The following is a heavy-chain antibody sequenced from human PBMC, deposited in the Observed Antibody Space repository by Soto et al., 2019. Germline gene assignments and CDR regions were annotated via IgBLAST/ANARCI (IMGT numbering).Heavy chain of an antibody. Sequence: GGSLRLSCAASGFTFSTYWMHWIRQVPGKGLEWVSRINSDASHTYYADSVKGRFFISRDNSKNVLFLQMNSLRVDDTATYYCAKDPPSPWTANWVDPWGKGTLVTVSS. CDR3: AKDPPSPWTANWVDP. CDR1: GFTFSTYW. J-gene: IGHJ5*02. D-gene: IGHD1-1*01. V-gene: IGHV3-74*01. CDR2: INSDASHT.